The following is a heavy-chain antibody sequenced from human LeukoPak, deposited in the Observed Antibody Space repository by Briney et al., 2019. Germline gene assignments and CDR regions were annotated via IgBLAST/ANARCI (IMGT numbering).Heavy chain of an antibody. Sequence: ASVKVSCKASGGTLSSYAISWVRQAPGQGLEWMGRIIPILGIANYAQKFQGRVTITADKSTSAAYMELSSLRSEDTAVYYCARATVVTTVFDYWGQGTLVTVSS. V-gene: IGHV1-69*04. CDR1: GGTLSSYA. D-gene: IGHD4-4*01. CDR2: IIPILGIA. J-gene: IGHJ4*02. CDR3: ARATVVTTVFDY.